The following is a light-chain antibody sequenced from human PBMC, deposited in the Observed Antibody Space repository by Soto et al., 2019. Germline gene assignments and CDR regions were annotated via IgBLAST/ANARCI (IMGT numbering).Light chain of an antibody. Sequence: EVLLTQSPGTLSLSPGDRATLSCRASQSVTSSFLAWYQQKPGQAPRLLIYGTSSRATGIPDRFSGSGSGTDFTLTISRLEPEDFAVYYCQQYGSSPITFGQGTRLDIK. CDR2: GTS. V-gene: IGKV3-20*01. J-gene: IGKJ5*01. CDR3: QQYGSSPIT. CDR1: QSVTSSF.